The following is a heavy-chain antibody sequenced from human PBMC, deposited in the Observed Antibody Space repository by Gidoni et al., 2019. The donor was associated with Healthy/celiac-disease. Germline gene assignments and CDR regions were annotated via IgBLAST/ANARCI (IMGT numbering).Heavy chain of an antibody. CDR3: ARDYYDSSGYYRVRQFDY. D-gene: IGHD3-22*01. Sequence: QVQLVESGGGVVQPGRSLRLSCAASGFTFSSYAMHWVRQAPGKGLEWVAVISYDGSNKYYADSVKGRFTISRDNSKNTLYLQMNSLRAEDTAVYYCARDYYDSSGYYRVRQFDYWGQGTLVTVSS. J-gene: IGHJ4*02. CDR2: ISYDGSNK. CDR1: GFTFSSYA. V-gene: IGHV3-30-3*01.